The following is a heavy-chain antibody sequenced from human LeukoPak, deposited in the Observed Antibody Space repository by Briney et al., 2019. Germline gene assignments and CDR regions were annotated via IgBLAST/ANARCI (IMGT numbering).Heavy chain of an antibody. CDR1: GFTFSTYG. J-gene: IGHJ4*02. CDR3: AKAILSGTFDY. D-gene: IGHD2/OR15-2a*01. CDR2: ISGTGGST. Sequence: GGSLGLSCAAAGFTFSTYGMSWIRQAPGKGLEWVSAISGTGGSTYYADSVKGRFTISRDNSHNTLYLQMSSLKAGDTGTYYCAKAILSGTFDYWGQGTQVTVSS. V-gene: IGHV3-23*01.